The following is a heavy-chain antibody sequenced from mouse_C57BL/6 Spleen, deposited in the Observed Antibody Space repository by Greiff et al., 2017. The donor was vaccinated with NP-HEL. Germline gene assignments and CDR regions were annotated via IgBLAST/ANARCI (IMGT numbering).Heavy chain of an antibody. J-gene: IGHJ1*03. CDR2: INPNNGGT. V-gene: IGHV1-18*01. CDR1: GYTFTDYN. D-gene: IGHD3-1*01. Sequence: GYTFTDYNMDWVKQSHGKSLEWIGDINPNNGGTIYNQKFKGKATLTVDKSSSTAYMELRSLTSEDTAVYYCARAGELWYFDVWGTGTTVTVSS. CDR3: ARAGELWYFDV.